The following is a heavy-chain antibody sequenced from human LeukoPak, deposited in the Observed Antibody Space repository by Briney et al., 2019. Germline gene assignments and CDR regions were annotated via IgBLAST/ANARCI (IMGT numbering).Heavy chain of an antibody. J-gene: IGHJ4*02. Sequence: SETLSLTCAVSGGSLSSSNWWSWVRQPPGKGLEWIGEIYHSGSTNYNPSLKSRVTISVDKSKNQFSLKLSSVTAADTAVYYCARGYGDFRVEGRYFHSWGQGTLVTASS. CDR1: GGSLSSSNW. CDR3: ARGYGDFRVEGRYFHS. D-gene: IGHD4-17*01. CDR2: IYHSGST. V-gene: IGHV4-4*02.